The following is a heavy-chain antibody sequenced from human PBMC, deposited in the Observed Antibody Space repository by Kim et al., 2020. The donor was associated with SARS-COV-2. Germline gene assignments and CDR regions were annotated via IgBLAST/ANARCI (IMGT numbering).Heavy chain of an antibody. J-gene: IGHJ4*02. CDR3: GRGGAVGTDH. CDR1: GFTFIDYY. V-gene: IGHV3-11*01. CDR2: ISCDLKTI. Sequence: GGSLRLSCAASGFTFIDYYMTWMRQAPGKGLEWVSYISCDLKTIDYAVSVRGRFVISRDNAKNSLYLQMSSLRVDDTAVYYCGRGGAVGTDHCGQGTLVTVSS. D-gene: IGHD6-13*01.